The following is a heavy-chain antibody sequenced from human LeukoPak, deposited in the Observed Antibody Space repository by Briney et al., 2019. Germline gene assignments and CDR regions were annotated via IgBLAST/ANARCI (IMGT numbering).Heavy chain of an antibody. Sequence: GGSLRLSCAASGFTFSSYAMSWVRQAPGKGLEWVSAISGGGGSTYYADSVKGRFTISRDNSRDTLYLQMNSLRAEDTAVYYCAKGYYDYVWGSYYFDYWGQGTLVTVSS. CDR1: GFTFSSYA. D-gene: IGHD3-16*01. V-gene: IGHV3-23*01. CDR3: AKGYYDYVWGSYYFDY. J-gene: IGHJ4*02. CDR2: ISGGGGST.